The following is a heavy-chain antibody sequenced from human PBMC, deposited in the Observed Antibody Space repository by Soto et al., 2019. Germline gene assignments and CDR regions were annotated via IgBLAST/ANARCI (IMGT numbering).Heavy chain of an antibody. V-gene: IGHV4-38-2*02. CDR2: IYHSGSS. D-gene: IGHD3-9*01. Sequence: SETLSLTCSVSGYTISSGYHWAWIRQPPGQGLEWIATIYHSGSSYYTPSLKSRVTISVDTSNNQFSLELGSVTAADTAVYYCARVTYDTLDYWGQGTLVTVSS. CDR1: GYTISSGYH. CDR3: ARVTYDTLDY. J-gene: IGHJ4*02.